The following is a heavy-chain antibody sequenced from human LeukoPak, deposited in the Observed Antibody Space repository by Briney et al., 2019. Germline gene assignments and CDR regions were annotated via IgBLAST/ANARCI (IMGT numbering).Heavy chain of an antibody. J-gene: IGHJ4*02. D-gene: IGHD3-22*01. CDR2: IPYDGSNK. CDR3: ASGDDSSGYYFAWLFDY. CDR1: GFTFNDHT. Sequence: GGSLRLSCAASGFTFNDHTMNWVRQAPGKELEWVAVIPYDGSNKYYADSVKGRFTISRDNSKNTLYRQMNSLRAEDTAVYYCASGDDSSGYYFAWLFDYWGQGTLVTVSS. V-gene: IGHV3-30-3*01.